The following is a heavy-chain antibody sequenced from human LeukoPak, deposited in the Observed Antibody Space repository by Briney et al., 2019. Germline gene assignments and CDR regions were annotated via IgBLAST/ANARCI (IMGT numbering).Heavy chain of an antibody. CDR1: GFIYSSYW. Sequence: GGSLRLSCAASGFIYSSYWMTWVRQAPVKGLGWVSAISGDGTRTYYADSVKGRFTISRDNSKNTLYLEMSSLRVEDTAIYYCAKWPEGAMDYFDYWGQGTLVTVSS. D-gene: IGHD3-16*01. CDR2: ISGDGTRT. J-gene: IGHJ4*02. CDR3: AKWPEGAMDYFDY. V-gene: IGHV3-23*01.